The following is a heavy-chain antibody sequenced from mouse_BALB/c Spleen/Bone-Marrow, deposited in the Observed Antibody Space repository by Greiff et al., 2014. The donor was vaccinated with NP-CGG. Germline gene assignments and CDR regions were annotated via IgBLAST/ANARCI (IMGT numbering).Heavy chain of an antibody. J-gene: IGHJ3*01. D-gene: IGHD3-3*01. CDR2: INPSNGGT. CDR1: GYTFTSYY. Sequence: VKLMESGAELVKPGASVKLSCKSSGYTFTSYYMYWVKQRPGQGLEWIGGINPSNGGTNFNEKFKSKATLTVDKSSSTAYMQLSSLTSEDSAVYYCTREGTFFPYWGQGTLVTVSA. CDR3: TREGTFFPY. V-gene: IGHV1S81*02.